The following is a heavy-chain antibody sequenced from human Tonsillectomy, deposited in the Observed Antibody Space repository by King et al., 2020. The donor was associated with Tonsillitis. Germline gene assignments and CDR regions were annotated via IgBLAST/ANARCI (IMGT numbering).Heavy chain of an antibody. CDR1: GFTFSSYD. J-gene: IGHJ4*02. Sequence: HVQLVESGGGVVQPGRSLRLSCAASGFTFSSYDMHWVRQAPGKGLEWVAVMSYDGSNTYYGDSVKGRFTISRDNSKRTLYLHMNSLRPEDTAVYYCTSYCTDTDCSPVRWGQGTLVTVSS. CDR3: TSYCTDTDCSPVR. V-gene: IGHV3-30*03. CDR2: MSYDGSNT. D-gene: IGHD2-8*02.